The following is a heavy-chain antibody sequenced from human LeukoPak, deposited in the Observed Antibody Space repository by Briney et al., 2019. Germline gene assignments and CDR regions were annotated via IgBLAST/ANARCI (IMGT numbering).Heavy chain of an antibody. J-gene: IGHJ4*02. Sequence: PGGSLRLSCAASGFTFSSYGMHWVRQAPGKGLEWVAFIRYDGSNKYYADSVKGRFTISRDNSKNTLYLQMNSLRAEDTAVYYCAKDRVYYDFWSGSEYFDYWGQGTLVTVPS. CDR3: AKDRVYYDFWSGSEYFDY. CDR2: IRYDGSNK. D-gene: IGHD3-3*01. V-gene: IGHV3-30*02. CDR1: GFTFSSYG.